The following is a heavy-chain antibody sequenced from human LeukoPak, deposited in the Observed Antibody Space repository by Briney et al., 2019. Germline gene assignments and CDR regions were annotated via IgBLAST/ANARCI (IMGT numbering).Heavy chain of an antibody. CDR2: IWYDGSNK. Sequence: PGGSLRLSCAASGFTFSSYAMHWVRQAPSKGLEWVAVIWYDGSNKYYADSVKGRFTISRDNSKNTLYLQMNSLRAEDTAVYYCARESGNGYSSGWYPYYYYGMDVWGQGTTVTVSS. CDR1: GFTFSSYA. J-gene: IGHJ6*02. V-gene: IGHV3-33*08. CDR3: ARESGNGYSSGWYPYYYYGMDV. D-gene: IGHD6-19*01.